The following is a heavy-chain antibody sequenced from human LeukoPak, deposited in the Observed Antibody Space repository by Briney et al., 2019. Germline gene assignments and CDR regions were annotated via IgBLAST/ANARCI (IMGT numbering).Heavy chain of an antibody. CDR2: IYPGDSDT. J-gene: IGHJ6*03. D-gene: IGHD1-1*01. CDR1: GYSFTSYW. V-gene: IGHV5-51*01. Sequence: PGGSLRLSCRGSGYSFTSYWIGWVRQMPGKGMEWVGIIYPGDSDTIYSPSFEGQVTISADKSISTAYLQWSSLKASDTAMYYCARHENRGNEYYYYYYMDVWGKGTTVTVSS. CDR3: ARHENRGNEYYYYYYMDV.